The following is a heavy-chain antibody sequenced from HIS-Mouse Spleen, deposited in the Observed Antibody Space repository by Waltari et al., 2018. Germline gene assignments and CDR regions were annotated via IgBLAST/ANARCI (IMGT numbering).Heavy chain of an antibody. CDR3: ARIDYSNYFDY. D-gene: IGHD4-4*01. CDR1: VGSFSGYY. CDR2: INHSGST. V-gene: IGHV4-34*01. J-gene: IGHJ4*02. Sequence: QVQLQQWGAGLLKPSETLSLTCAVYVGSFSGYYWSWIRQPPGKGLEWIGEINHSGSTNYNPSLKSRVTISVDTSKNQFSLKLSSVTAADTAVYYCARIDYSNYFDYWGQGTLVTVSS.